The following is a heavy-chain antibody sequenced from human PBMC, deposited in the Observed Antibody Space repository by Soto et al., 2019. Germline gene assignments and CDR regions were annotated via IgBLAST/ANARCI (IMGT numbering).Heavy chain of an antibody. V-gene: IGHV4-59*01. Sequence: PSETLSLTCTVSGGSISSDYWGWIRQPPGKGLEWIAYIYYSGSTSYNPSLKSRVTISLDTSRNQFSLKLTSVTAADTAVYYCARGRHCTITSCLGYHSFCLYPWGQGTVLTVSS. CDR3: ARGRHCTITSCLGYHSFCLYP. CDR2: IYYSGST. D-gene: IGHD2-2*01. J-gene: IGHJ5*02. CDR1: GGSISSDY.